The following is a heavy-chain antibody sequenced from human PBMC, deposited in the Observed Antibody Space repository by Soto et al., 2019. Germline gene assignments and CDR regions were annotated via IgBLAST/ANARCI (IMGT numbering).Heavy chain of an antibody. V-gene: IGHV4-59*01. CDR3: ARGAATIFGVVIDGYYFDY. Sequence: SQTLSLTCTVSGGSISSYYWSWIRQPPGKGLEWIGYIYYSGSTNYNPSLKSRVTISVDTSKNQFSLKLSSVTAADTAVYYCARGAATIFGVVIDGYYFDYWGQGTLVTVSS. CDR2: IYYSGST. CDR1: GGSISSYY. D-gene: IGHD3-3*01. J-gene: IGHJ4*02.